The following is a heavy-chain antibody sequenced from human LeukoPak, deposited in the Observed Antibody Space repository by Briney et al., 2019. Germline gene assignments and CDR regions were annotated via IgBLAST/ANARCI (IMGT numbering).Heavy chain of an antibody. CDR1: GYSFTSYW. D-gene: IGHD3-3*01. J-gene: IGHJ6*03. CDR2: IYPGDAGS. Sequence: GESLKISCKGSGYSFTSYWIGWVRQMPGKGLEWMGIIYPGDAGSRYSPSFQGQVTISADKSISTAYLQWSSLKAVDTAMYYCARHRYGGGYDFWSGYSDYYYMDVWGKGTTVTVSS. V-gene: IGHV5-51*01. CDR3: ARHRYGGGYDFWSGYSDYYYMDV.